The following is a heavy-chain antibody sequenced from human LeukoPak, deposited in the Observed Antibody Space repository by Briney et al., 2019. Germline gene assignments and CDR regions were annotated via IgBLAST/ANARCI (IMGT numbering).Heavy chain of an antibody. CDR2: IYNSANT. Sequence: SETLSLTCSVSGDSISSSYWSWIRQPPGKGLEWIGNIYNSANTNYNPSLQSRVTMSVDTSKSQFSLQLTSVSAADTAVYYCARETGYYDSSGYYGGFDYWGQGTLVTVSS. CDR3: ARETGYYDSSGYYGGFDY. CDR1: GDSISSSY. J-gene: IGHJ4*02. V-gene: IGHV4-4*08. D-gene: IGHD3-22*01.